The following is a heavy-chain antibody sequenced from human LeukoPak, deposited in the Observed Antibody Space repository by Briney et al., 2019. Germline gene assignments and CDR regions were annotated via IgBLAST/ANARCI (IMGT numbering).Heavy chain of an antibody. CDR1: GFTFSSYA. V-gene: IGHV3-23*01. D-gene: IGHD3-22*01. CDR2: ISGSGGST. Sequence: GGSLRLSCAASGFTFSSYAMSWVRQAPGKGLEWVSVISGSGGSTYYADSAKGRLTISRDNSKNTLYLQMNSLRAEDTAVYYCAKAPIYYDTSGYYYFDHWGQGTLVTVSS. J-gene: IGHJ4*02. CDR3: AKAPIYYDTSGYYYFDH.